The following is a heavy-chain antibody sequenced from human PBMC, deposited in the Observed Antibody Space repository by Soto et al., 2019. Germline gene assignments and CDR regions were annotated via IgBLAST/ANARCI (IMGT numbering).Heavy chain of an antibody. V-gene: IGHV1-3*01. CDR3: ARDRGINAFDI. CDR1: GYTFTNSV. Sequence: ASVKVSCKASGYTFTNSVIHWVRQAPGQTLEWMGWINVGNGNTKYSQKFQGRVTITADESTSTAYMELSSLRSEDTAVYYCARDRGINAFDIWGQGTMVTVSS. CDR2: INVGNGNT. D-gene: IGHD3-16*01. J-gene: IGHJ3*02.